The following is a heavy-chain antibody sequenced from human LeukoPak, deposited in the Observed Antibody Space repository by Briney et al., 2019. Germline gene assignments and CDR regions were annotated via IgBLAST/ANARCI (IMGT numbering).Heavy chain of an antibody. Sequence: PSETLSLTCAVYGGSFSGYYWSWIRQPPGKGLEWIGEINHSGSTNYNPSLKSRVTISVDTSKNQFSLKLSSVTAADTAVYYCARDWGYYDFWSGYYSGFDIWGQGTMVTVSS. D-gene: IGHD3-3*01. CDR2: INHSGST. CDR3: ARDWGYYDFWSGYYSGFDI. V-gene: IGHV4-34*01. CDR1: GGSFSGYY. J-gene: IGHJ3*02.